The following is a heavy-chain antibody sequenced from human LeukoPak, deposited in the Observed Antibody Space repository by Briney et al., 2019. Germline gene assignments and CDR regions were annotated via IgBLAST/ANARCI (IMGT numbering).Heavy chain of an antibody. Sequence: PSETLSLTCAVYGGSFSGYYWSWIRQPPGKGLEWIGEINHSGSTNYNPSLKSPVTISVDTSQNQCSLKLSSVTAADTAVYYCASYCSGGSCYSAGGDAFDIWGQGTMVTVSS. CDR1: GGSFSGYY. D-gene: IGHD2-15*01. J-gene: IGHJ3*02. V-gene: IGHV4-34*01. CDR2: INHSGST. CDR3: ASYCSGGSCYSAGGDAFDI.